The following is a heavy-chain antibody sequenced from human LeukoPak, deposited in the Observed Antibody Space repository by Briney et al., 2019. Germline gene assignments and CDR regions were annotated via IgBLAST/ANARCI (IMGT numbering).Heavy chain of an antibody. CDR1: GGSISSGGYS. CDR3: ARGIPNYYDSSGYLDY. CDR2: IYHSGST. V-gene: IGHV4-30-2*01. D-gene: IGHD3-22*01. Sequence: SETLSLTCAVSGGSISSGGYSWSWIRQPPGKGLEWIGYIYHSGSTYYNPSLKSRVTISADRPKNQFSLKLSSVTAADTAVYYCARGIPNYYDSSGYLDYWGQGTLVTVSS. J-gene: IGHJ4*02.